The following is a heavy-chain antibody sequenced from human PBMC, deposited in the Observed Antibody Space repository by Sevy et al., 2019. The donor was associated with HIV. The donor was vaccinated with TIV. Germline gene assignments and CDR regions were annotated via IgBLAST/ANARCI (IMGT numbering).Heavy chain of an antibody. CDR1: GFTFSSYA. CDR3: ARDFLPYNWNYYYGMDV. Sequence: GGSLRLSCAASGFTFSSYAMHWVRQAPGKGLEWVAVISYDGSNKYYADSVKGRFTISRDNSKNTLYLQMNSLRAEDTAVYYCARDFLPYNWNYYYGMDVWGQGTTVTVSS. D-gene: IGHD1-20*01. J-gene: IGHJ6*02. CDR2: ISYDGSNK. V-gene: IGHV3-30*04.